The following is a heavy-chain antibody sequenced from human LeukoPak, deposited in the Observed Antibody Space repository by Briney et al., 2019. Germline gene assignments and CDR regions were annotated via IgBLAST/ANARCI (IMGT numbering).Heavy chain of an antibody. CDR3: ARGRYYYGSGSYFDY. CDR1: GGSISSTNYY. J-gene: IGHJ4*02. CDR2: IYYRGST. D-gene: IGHD3-10*01. V-gene: IGHV4-39*07. Sequence: SETLSLTCTVSGGSISSTNYYWGWIRQPPGKGLEWIGSIYYRGSTYYNPSLQSRVTISVDTSKNQFSLKLSSVTAADTAVYYCARGRYYYGSGSYFDYWGQGTLVTVSS.